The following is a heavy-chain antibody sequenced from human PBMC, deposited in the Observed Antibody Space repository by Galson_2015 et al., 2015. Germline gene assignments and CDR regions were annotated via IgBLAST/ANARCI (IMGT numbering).Heavy chain of an antibody. CDR1: GFTFSSYE. J-gene: IGHJ4*02. Sequence: SLRLSCAASGFTFSSYEMNWVRQAPGKGLEWVSYISSSGSTIYYADSVKGRFTISRDNAKNSLYLQMNSLRAEDTAVYYCATELNYYDSSGYQLFDYWGQGTLVTVSS. CDR3: ATELNYYDSSGYQLFDY. V-gene: IGHV3-48*03. D-gene: IGHD3-22*01. CDR2: ISSSGSTI.